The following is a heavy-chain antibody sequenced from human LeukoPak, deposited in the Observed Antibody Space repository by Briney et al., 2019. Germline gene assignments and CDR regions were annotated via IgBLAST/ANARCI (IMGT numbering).Heavy chain of an antibody. CDR1: GGSISSYY. J-gene: IGHJ2*01. V-gene: IGHV4-59*01. CDR3: ARSVQLQLSHNWYFDL. CDR2: IYYSGST. Sequence: SETLSLTCTVSGGSISSYYWSWIRQPPGRGLEWIGYIYYSGSTNYNPSLKSRVTISVDTSKNQFSLKLSSVTAADTAVYYCARSVQLQLSHNWYFDLWGRGTLVTVSS. D-gene: IGHD2-2*01.